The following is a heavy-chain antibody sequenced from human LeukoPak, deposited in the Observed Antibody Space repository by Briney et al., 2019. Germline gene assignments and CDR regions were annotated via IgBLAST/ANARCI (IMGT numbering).Heavy chain of an antibody. Sequence: PGGSLRLSCAASGFTSSSYEMNWVRQAPGKGLGWVSYISSGSTIYDADSVKGRFTISRDNAKNSLYLQMNSLRAEDTAVYYCARESIAVAGAPFDYWGQGTLVTVSS. D-gene: IGHD6-19*01. CDR3: ARESIAVAGAPFDY. CDR1: GFTSSSYE. V-gene: IGHV3-48*03. CDR2: ISSGSTI. J-gene: IGHJ4*02.